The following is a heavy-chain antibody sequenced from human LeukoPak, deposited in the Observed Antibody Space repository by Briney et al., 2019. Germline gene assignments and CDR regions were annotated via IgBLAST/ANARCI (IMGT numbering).Heavy chain of an antibody. V-gene: IGHV3-23*01. CDR2: ISGSGGST. CDR1: GFSFSSHG. J-gene: IGHJ6*03. Sequence: GGSLRLSCAASGFSFSSHGMSWVRQAPGKGLEWVSAISGSGGSTYYADSVNGRFTISRDNSKNTLYLQMNSLRAGDTAVYYCARDRGRYYMDVWGKGTTVTISS. D-gene: IGHD6-25*01. CDR3: ARDRGRYYMDV.